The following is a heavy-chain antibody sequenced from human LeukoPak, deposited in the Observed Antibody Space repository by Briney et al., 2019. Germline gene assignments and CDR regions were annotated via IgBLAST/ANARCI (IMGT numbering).Heavy chain of an antibody. CDR3: ARDTVNYYDSSGYYVFDY. Sequence: NPSETLSLTCAVYGGSFSGYYWSWIRQPPGKGLEWIGEINHSGSTNYNPSLKSRVTISVDTSKNQFSLKLSSVAAADTAVYYCARDTVNYYDSSGYYVFDYWGQGTLVTVSS. D-gene: IGHD3-22*01. V-gene: IGHV4-34*01. J-gene: IGHJ4*02. CDR1: GGSFSGYY. CDR2: INHSGST.